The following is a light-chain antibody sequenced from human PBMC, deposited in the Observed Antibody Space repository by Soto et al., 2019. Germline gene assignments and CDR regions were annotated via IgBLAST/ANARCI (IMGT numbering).Light chain of an antibody. V-gene: IGKV3-15*01. Sequence: EIVMTQSPATLSVAPGERATLSCRASQSVSRNLAWYQQKPGQAPRLLIYDASTRATGIPARFSGSGSGTDFVLTISSLQSEDFAVYYCQQYNNWPPLTFGGGTKVAIK. CDR2: DAS. J-gene: IGKJ4*01. CDR1: QSVSRN. CDR3: QQYNNWPPLT.